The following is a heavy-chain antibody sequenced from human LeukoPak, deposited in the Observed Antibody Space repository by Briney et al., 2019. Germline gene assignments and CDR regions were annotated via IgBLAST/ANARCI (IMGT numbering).Heavy chain of an antibody. J-gene: IGHJ4*02. CDR1: GFTFSSYW. CDR2: INNDGSIT. Sequence: PGGSLRLSCAASGFTFSSYWMHWVRQAPGKGLVWVSRINNDGSITTYADSVKGRFTISRDNAKNTLYLQMNSLRAEDTAVYYCARDVDSGYDYGVDYWGQGTLVTVSS. V-gene: IGHV3-74*01. D-gene: IGHD5-12*01. CDR3: ARDVDSGYDYGVDY.